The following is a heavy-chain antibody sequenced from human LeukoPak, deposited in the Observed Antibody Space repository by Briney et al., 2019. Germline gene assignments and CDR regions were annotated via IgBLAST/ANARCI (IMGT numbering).Heavy chain of an antibody. CDR2: SKNKDYAYST. V-gene: IGHV3-72*01. D-gene: IGHD3-22*01. CDR1: GFTFSDHH. Sequence: GGSLRLSCAASGFTFSDHHMDWVRQAPGKGLEWIGRSKNKDYAYSTVYAASVKGRFTFSRDDPKNSLYLQMNSLTTEDTAVYYCTRIFYYGTRGYYLDFWGQGTLVTVSS. CDR3: TRIFYYGTRGYYLDF. J-gene: IGHJ4*02.